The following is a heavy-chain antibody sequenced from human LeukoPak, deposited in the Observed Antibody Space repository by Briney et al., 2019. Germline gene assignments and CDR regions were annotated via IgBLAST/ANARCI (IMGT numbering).Heavy chain of an antibody. CDR3: AREVGATFYFDY. V-gene: IGHV1-2*02. Sequence: ASVKVSCKASGYTFTAYYMHWVRRAPGQGLEWMGWINPNSGGTNYAQKFQGRVTMTRDTSINTAYMELSRLRSDDTAVYYCAREVGATFYFDYWGQGTPVTVSS. J-gene: IGHJ4*02. CDR1: GYTFTAYY. CDR2: INPNSGGT. D-gene: IGHD1-26*01.